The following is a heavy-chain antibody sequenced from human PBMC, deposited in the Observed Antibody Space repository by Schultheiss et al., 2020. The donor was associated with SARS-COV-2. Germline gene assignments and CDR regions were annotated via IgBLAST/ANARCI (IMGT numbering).Heavy chain of an antibody. CDR3: ARSGTLFDY. V-gene: IGHV4-59*12. Sequence: SETLSLTCTVSGGSISSYFWNWIRQSPGKGLEWIGHIYYTGSNSYSPSLKGRVTMSLDTSKNQFSLRLSSVTAADTAVYYCARSGTLFDYWGQGTLVTVSS. D-gene: IGHD1-1*01. J-gene: IGHJ4*02. CDR2: IYYTGSN. CDR1: GGSISSYF.